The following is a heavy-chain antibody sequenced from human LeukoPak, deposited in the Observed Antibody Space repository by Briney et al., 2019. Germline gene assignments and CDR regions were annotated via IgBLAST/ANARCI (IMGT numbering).Heavy chain of an antibody. CDR2: INPSGGST. J-gene: IGHJ3*01. Sequence: GESLKISCKASGYTFTSYYMHWVRQAPGQGLEWMGIINPSGGSTSYAQKFQGRVTMTRDTSTSTVYMELSSLRSEDTAVYYCARDLRFGEWKVQVWGQGTMVTVSS. CDR1: GYTFTSYY. CDR3: ARDLRFGEWKVQV. V-gene: IGHV1-46*01. D-gene: IGHD3-10*01.